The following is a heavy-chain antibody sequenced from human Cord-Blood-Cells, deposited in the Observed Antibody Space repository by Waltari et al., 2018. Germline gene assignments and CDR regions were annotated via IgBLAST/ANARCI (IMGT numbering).Heavy chain of an antibody. Sequence: QVQLGQSGAAVKNTGASGKVAGKSSGYPSTSQDTNRVRQATGQGLEWMGWMNPNSGNTGYAQKFQGRVTMTRNTSISTAYMELSSLRSEDTAVYYCARELRDYYYGMDVWGQGTTVTVSS. V-gene: IGHV1-8*01. J-gene: IGHJ6*02. CDR3: ARELRDYYYGMDV. CDR1: GYPSTSQD. CDR2: MNPNSGNT. D-gene: IGHD4-17*01.